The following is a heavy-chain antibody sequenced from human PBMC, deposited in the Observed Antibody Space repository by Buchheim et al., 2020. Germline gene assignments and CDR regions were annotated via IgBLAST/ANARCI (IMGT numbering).Heavy chain of an antibody. CDR3: AKDEEGYGDYGQIDY. CDR2: ISGSGGSK. Sequence: EVQLLESGGGLVQPGGSLRLSCAASGFTFSSYAMSWVRQAPGKGLEWVSAISGSGGSKYYADSVKGRFTISRDNSKKKMLLQMNSLRAEDTAVYYCAKDEEGYGDYGQIDYWGQGTL. V-gene: IGHV3-23*01. D-gene: IGHD4-17*01. J-gene: IGHJ4*02. CDR1: GFTFSSYA.